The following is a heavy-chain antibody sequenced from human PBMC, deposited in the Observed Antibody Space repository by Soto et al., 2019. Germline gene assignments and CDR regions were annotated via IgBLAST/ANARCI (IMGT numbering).Heavy chain of an antibody. CDR1: GFTFSNYA. CDR2: IGGSGDWT. CDR3: AREGFRGVMSYYCTDV. J-gene: IGHJ6*02. D-gene: IGHD3-16*01. Sequence: PGGSLRLSCAASGFTFSNYAMSWVRQAPGKGLEWVSAIGGSGDWTYYADSVKGRFIISRDNAKNSLYLQMNSLRAEDTAVYYCAREGFRGVMSYYCTDVWGQATTVTVS. V-gene: IGHV3-23*01.